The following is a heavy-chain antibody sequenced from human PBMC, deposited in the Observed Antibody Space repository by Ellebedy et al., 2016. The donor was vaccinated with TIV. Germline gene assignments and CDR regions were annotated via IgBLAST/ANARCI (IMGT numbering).Heavy chain of an antibody. Sequence: GESLKISXSASKFTFCRYSMNWVRQAPGKGLEWVSSISSSSTYIYYADSVKGRFTISRDNTKNSLYLQMNSLRAEDTAVYYCAGPMVGVAGEIDYWGQGTLVTVSS. V-gene: IGHV3-21*06. CDR2: ISSSSTYI. CDR1: KFTFCRYS. CDR3: AGPMVGVAGEIDY. J-gene: IGHJ4*02. D-gene: IGHD6-19*01.